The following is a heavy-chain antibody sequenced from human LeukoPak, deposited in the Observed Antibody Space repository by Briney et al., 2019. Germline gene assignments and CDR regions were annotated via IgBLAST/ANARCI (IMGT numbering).Heavy chain of an antibody. J-gene: IGHJ4*02. CDR3: AKPAKTDYVDY. D-gene: IGHD4/OR15-4a*01. V-gene: IGHV3-21*04. CDR2: ISGSSSYI. CDR1: GFTFSTYN. Sequence: GGSLRLSCAASGFTFSTYNMNWVRQAPGKGLEWVSSISGSSSYIYYADSVKGRFSISRDNAKNSLYLQMNSLRAEDTAVYYCAKPAKTDYVDYWGQGTLVTVSS.